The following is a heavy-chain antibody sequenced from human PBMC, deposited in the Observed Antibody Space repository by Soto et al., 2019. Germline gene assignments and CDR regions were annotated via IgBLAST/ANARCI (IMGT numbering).Heavy chain of an antibody. Sequence: ASVKVSCKASGYTFTNYGITWVRQAPGQGLEWMGWISAYNGDTHYTQRLQGRVTMTTDTSTSTAYMELRGLRSDDTAVYYCARGVKFGVVIISGRPRSYSMDVWGKGTTVTVSS. D-gene: IGHD3-3*01. J-gene: IGHJ6*04. CDR1: GYTFTNYG. CDR2: ISAYNGDT. V-gene: IGHV1-18*01. CDR3: ARGVKFGVVIISGRPRSYSMDV.